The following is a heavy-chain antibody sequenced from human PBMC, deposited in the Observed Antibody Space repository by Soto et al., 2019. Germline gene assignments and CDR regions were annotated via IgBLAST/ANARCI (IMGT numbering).Heavy chain of an antibody. CDR1: GGSISRSGYY. D-gene: IGHD3-22*01. CDR2: IYYSGST. V-gene: IGHV4-39*01. Sequence: SETLSLTCTVSGGSISRSGYYWGWIRQPPGKGLEWIGSIYYSGSTYYNPSLKSRVTISVDTSKNQFSLKLSSVTAADTAVYYCARRLYYDSSGFEGGGMDVWGQGTTVTSP. J-gene: IGHJ6*02. CDR3: ARRLYYDSSGFEGGGMDV.